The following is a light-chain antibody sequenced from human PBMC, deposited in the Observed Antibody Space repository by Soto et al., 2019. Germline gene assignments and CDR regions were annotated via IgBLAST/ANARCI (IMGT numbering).Light chain of an antibody. CDR2: DVS. V-gene: IGLV2-14*01. CDR1: SSDVGGYNY. J-gene: IGLJ1*01. CDR3: SSSTTCTLRQLV. Sequence: QSALTQPASVSGSPGQSITISCTGTSSDVGGYNYVSWYQQHPGKAPKFMIYDVSNRPSGVSNRFSGSKSGNTASLTISGLQAEDEADYYCSSSTTCTLRQLVFVTGTKITV.